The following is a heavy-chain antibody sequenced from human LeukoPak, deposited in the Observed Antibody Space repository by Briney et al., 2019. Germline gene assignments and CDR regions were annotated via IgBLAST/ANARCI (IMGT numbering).Heavy chain of an antibody. V-gene: IGHV3-21*04. CDR1: GFTFSSYS. J-gene: IGHJ3*02. CDR3: AREGYYDSSGPKKSPDAFDI. D-gene: IGHD3-22*01. Sequence: PGGSLRLSCAASGFTFSSYSMNWVRQAPGKGLEWVSSISSSSSYIYYADSVKGRFTISRDNAKNSLYLQMNSLRADDTAVYYCAREGYYDSSGPKKSPDAFDIWGQGTMVTVSS. CDR2: ISSSSSYI.